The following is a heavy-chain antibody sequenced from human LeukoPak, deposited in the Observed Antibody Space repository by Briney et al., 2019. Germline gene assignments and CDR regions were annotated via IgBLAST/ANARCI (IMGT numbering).Heavy chain of an antibody. D-gene: IGHD3-10*02. CDR1: GFTFSSYG. CDR2: ISSSSSYI. CDR3: AELGITMIGGV. J-gene: IGHJ6*04. Sequence: GGSLRLSCAASGFTFSSYGMSWVRQAPGKGLEWVSSISSSSSYIYYADSVKGRFTISRDNAKNSLYLQMNSLRAEDTAVYYCAELGITMIGGVWGKGTTVTISS. V-gene: IGHV3-21*01.